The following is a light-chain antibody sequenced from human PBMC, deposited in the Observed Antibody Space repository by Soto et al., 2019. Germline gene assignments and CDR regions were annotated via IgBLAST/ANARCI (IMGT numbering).Light chain of an antibody. CDR1: QSVSSN. J-gene: IGKJ5*01. CDR2: DAS. V-gene: IGKV3-11*01. Sequence: IVLTQSPGTLSLSPGERATLSCRASQSVSSNLAWYQQKPGQAPRLLIYDASHRATGVPARFSGSGSGTDFTPTISSLEPEDFAVYYCQQRSVWPITFGQGTRREVK. CDR3: QQRSVWPIT.